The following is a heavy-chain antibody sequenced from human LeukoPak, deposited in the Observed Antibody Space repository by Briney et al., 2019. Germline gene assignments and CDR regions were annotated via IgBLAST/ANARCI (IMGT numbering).Heavy chain of an antibody. CDR2: ISSSSNYI. D-gene: IGHD6-13*01. CDR3: ARYSSRLYTSDY. CDR1: GFTFSSYT. Sequence: GGSLRLSCAASGFTFSSYTMNWVRQAPGKGLEWVSYISSSSNYIYYADSVKGRFTISRDNDKNPLYLQMNSLRAEDTAVYYCARYSSRLYTSDYWGQGTLVTVSS. V-gene: IGHV3-21*01. J-gene: IGHJ4*02.